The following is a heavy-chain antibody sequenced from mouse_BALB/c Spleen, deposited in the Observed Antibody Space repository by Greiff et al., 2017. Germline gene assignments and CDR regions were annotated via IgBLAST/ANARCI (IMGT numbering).Heavy chain of an antibody. J-gene: IGHJ4*01. CDR3: AKKGTGADYYAMDY. D-gene: IGHD3-3*01. CDR2: IWRGGST. Sequence: QVQLKESGPSLVQPSQSLSITCTVSGFSLTSYGVHWVRQSPGKGLEWLGVIWRGGSTDYNAAFMSRLSITKDNSKSQVFFKMNSLQADDTAIYYCAKKGTGADYYAMDYWGQGTSVTVSS. CDR1: GFSLTSYG. V-gene: IGHV2-5-1*01.